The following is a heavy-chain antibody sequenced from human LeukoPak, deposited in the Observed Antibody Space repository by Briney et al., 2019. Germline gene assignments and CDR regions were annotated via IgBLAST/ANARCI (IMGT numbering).Heavy chain of an antibody. D-gene: IGHD1-26*01. V-gene: IGHV3-64*01. J-gene: IGHJ4*02. CDR2: ISSNGGST. Sequence: HAGGSLRLSCAASGFTFSSYAMHWVRQAPGKGLDYVSAISSNGGSTYYANSVKGRFTISRDNSKNTLYLQMGSLRAEDMAVYYCARDGWELLAPFDYWGQGTLVTVSS. CDR1: GFTFSSYA. CDR3: ARDGWELLAPFDY.